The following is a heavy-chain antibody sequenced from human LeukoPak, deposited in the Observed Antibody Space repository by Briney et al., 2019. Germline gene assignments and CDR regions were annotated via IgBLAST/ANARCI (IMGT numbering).Heavy chain of an antibody. J-gene: IGHJ6*03. Sequence: SETLSLTCTVSGGSISSHYWSWIRQPPGKGLEWIGHISYGGSTNYNPSLKSRVTMSVDTSKNQFSLKLTSVTATDTAVYYCARNGDCWYYYMDVWGKGTTVTVSS. CDR1: GGSISSHY. D-gene: IGHD2-21*02. CDR3: ARNGDCWYYYMDV. CDR2: ISYGGST. V-gene: IGHV4-59*11.